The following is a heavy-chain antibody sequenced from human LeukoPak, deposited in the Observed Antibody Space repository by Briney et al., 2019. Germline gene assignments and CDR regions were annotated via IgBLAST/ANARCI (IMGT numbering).Heavy chain of an antibody. V-gene: IGHV3-30*02. Sequence: GGSLRLSCAASGLIFSSYGMHWVRQAPGEGLEWVAYIRHDESKTFYADSVKGRFIISRDNSKNTLYLQMHSLRAEDTALYYCAKPVIPSAYQGTYYMDVWGKGTTVTVSS. D-gene: IGHD3-16*01. CDR3: AKPVIPSAYQGTYYMDV. J-gene: IGHJ6*03. CDR1: GLIFSSYG. CDR2: IRHDESKT.